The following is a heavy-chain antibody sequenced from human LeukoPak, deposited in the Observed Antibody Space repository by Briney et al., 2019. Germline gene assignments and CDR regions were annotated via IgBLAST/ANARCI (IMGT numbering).Heavy chain of an antibody. J-gene: IGHJ4*02. CDR2: IYYSGST. Sequence: SETLSLTCTVSGGSISSYYWSWIRQPPGKGLEWIGYIYYSGSTNYNPSLKSRVTISVDTSKNQFSLELSSVTAADTAVYYCAMGYGDYGDYWGQGTLVTVSS. V-gene: IGHV4-59*01. CDR3: AMGYGDYGDY. CDR1: GGSISSYY. D-gene: IGHD4-17*01.